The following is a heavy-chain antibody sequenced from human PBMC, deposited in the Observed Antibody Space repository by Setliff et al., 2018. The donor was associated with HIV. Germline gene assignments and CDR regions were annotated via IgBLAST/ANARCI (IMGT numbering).Heavy chain of an antibody. D-gene: IGHD2-15*01. CDR2: ISWNSGSI. CDR1: GFTFDDYA. J-gene: IGHJ4*02. Sequence: LRLSCAASGFTFDDYAMHWVRQAPGKGLEWVSGISWNSGSIGYADSVKGRFTVSRDNAKNSLYLQMSSLRPDDTAVYYCARICGGSKCSVGQWGQGTLVTVSS. CDR3: ARICGGSKCSVGQ. V-gene: IGHV3-9*01.